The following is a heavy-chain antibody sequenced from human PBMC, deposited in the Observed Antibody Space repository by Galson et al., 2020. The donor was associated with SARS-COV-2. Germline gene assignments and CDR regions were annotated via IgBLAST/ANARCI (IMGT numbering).Heavy chain of an antibody. CDR1: GFTFTSYG. J-gene: IGHJ4*02. V-gene: IGHV3-33*01. CDR2: IWYDGSNK. Sequence: GESLRLSCAASGFTFTSYGMHWVRQAPGKGLEWVAVIWYDGSNKYYADSVKGRSTISRDNSKNTLYLQMNSLRAEDTAVYDCARDLPALNSGYDSGLGGCWGQGTLVTVSS. CDR3: ARDLPALNSGYDSGLGGC. D-gene: IGHD5-12*01.